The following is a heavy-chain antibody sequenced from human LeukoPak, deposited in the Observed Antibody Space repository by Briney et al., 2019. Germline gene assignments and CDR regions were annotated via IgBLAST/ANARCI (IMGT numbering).Heavy chain of an antibody. V-gene: IGHV4-59*12. CDR3: ARDRSYGDSDY. Sequence: SETLSLTCTVSGGSINNYYWSWIRQPPGKGLEWIGFIYYSGSTYYNPSLKSRVTISVDTSKKQFSLRLSSVTAADTAVYFCARDRSYGDSDYWGQGTLVTVSS. CDR2: IYYSGST. J-gene: IGHJ4*02. D-gene: IGHD4-17*01. CDR1: GGSINNYY.